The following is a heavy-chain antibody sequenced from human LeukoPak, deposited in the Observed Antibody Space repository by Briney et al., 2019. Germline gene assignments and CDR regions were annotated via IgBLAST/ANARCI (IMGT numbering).Heavy chain of an antibody. J-gene: IGHJ6*04. V-gene: IGHV5-10-1*01. CDR3: ASHGDSEPYYGMDV. CDR1: GYSFTSYW. D-gene: IGHD4-17*01. Sequence: GESLRISCKGSGYSFTSYWISWVRQMPGKGLEGMGRIVPSDSYTDYSPSFQGHVTISADKSISPAYLQWSSLKASDTAMYYCASHGDSEPYYGMDVWGKGTTVTVSS. CDR2: IVPSDSYT.